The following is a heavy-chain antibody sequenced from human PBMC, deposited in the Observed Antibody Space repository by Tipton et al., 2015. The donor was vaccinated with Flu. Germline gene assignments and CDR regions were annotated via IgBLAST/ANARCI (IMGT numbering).Heavy chain of an antibody. CDR3: ARAPQNIAADLQPFDY. CDR1: GGSLSSYY. V-gene: IGHV4-59*04. J-gene: IGHJ4*02. D-gene: IGHD6-13*01. Sequence: TLSLTCTVSGGSLSSYYWSWIRQPPGRRLEWIGYIYHSGSTYYNPSLRSRVTMSVDTSKNQFSLNLSSVTAADTAVYYCARAPQNIAADLQPFDYWGQGTLVTVSS. CDR2: IYHSGST.